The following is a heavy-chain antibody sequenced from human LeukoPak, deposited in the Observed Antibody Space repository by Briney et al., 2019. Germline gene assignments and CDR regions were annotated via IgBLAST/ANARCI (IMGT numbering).Heavy chain of an antibody. CDR3: ARDNSVGDNAWWFDP. V-gene: IGHV1-46*01. Sequence: ASVKVSCKASGNTFTSYYMHWVRQAPGQGLEWMGIINPSGGSTSYAQKFQGRVTMTRDTSTSTVYMELSSLRSEDTAIYYCARDNSVGDNAWWFDPWGQGTLVTVPS. CDR1: GNTFTSYY. CDR2: INPSGGST. J-gene: IGHJ5*02. D-gene: IGHD1-26*01.